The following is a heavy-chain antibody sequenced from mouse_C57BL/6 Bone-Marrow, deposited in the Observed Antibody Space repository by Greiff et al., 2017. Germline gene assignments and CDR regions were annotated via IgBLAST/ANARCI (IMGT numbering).Heavy chain of an antibody. CDR2: IYPGDGDT. CDR3: AITTVPDY. V-gene: IGHV1-82*01. Sequence: QVLLKESGPELVKPGASVKISCKASGYAFSSSWMNWVKQRPGKGLEWIGRIYPGDGDTNYNGKFKGKATLTADKSSSTAYMPLSSLTSEDSAVYCCAITTVPDYWGQGTTLTVSS. CDR1: GYAFSSSW. J-gene: IGHJ2*01. D-gene: IGHD1-1*01.